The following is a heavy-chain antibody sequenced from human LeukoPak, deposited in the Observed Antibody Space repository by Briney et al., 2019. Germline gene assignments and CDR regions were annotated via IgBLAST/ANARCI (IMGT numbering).Heavy chain of an antibody. J-gene: IGHJ5*02. Sequence: SETLSLTCAVSGYSISSGYYFGCIRQPPGKGLEWIGSIYHSGSTYYNPSLKSRVTITVDTSKNQFSLKLSSVTAADTAVYYCAEVAVTWGNWFDPWGQGTLVTVSS. V-gene: IGHV4-38-2*01. D-gene: IGHD2-15*01. CDR3: AEVAVTWGNWFDP. CDR1: GYSISSGYY. CDR2: IYHSGST.